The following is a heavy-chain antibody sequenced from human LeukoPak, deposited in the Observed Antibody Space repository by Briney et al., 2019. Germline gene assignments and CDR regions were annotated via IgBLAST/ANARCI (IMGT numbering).Heavy chain of an antibody. J-gene: IGHJ3*02. Sequence: GGSLRLSCAASGFIFSSYWMSWVRQAPGKGLEWVANIKQDGSEKYYVDSVKGRFTISRDNAKNSLYLRMNSLRVEDTAVYYCARGGSYIDAFDMWGQGTMVTVSS. CDR3: ARGGSYIDAFDM. V-gene: IGHV3-7*01. CDR2: IKQDGSEK. D-gene: IGHD1-26*01. CDR1: GFIFSSYW.